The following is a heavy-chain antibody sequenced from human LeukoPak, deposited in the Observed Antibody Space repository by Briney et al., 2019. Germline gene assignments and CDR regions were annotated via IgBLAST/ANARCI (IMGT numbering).Heavy chain of an antibody. V-gene: IGHV4-34*01. Sequence: PSETLSLTCAVYGGSFSGYYWSWIRQPPGKGLEWIGEINHSGSTNYNPSLKSRVTISVDTSENQFSLKLSSVTAADTAVYYCARKKYKNWFDPWGQGTLVTVSS. CDR3: ARKKYKNWFDP. CDR2: INHSGST. D-gene: IGHD1-1*01. CDR1: GGSFSGYY. J-gene: IGHJ5*02.